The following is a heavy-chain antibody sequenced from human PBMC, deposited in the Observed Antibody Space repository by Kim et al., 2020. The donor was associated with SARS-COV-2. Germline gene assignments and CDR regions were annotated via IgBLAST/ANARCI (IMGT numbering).Heavy chain of an antibody. CDR1: GFTFSSYA. Sequence: GGSLRLSCAASGFTFSSYAMHWVHQAPGKGLEWVAVISYDGSNKYYADSVKGRFTISRDNSKNTLYLQMNSLRAEDTAVYYCARPLGEGIQLWLRDYYYGMDVWGQGTTVTVSS. V-gene: IGHV3-30-3*01. CDR2: ISYDGSNK. CDR3: ARPLGEGIQLWLRDYYYGMDV. J-gene: IGHJ6*02. D-gene: IGHD5-18*01.